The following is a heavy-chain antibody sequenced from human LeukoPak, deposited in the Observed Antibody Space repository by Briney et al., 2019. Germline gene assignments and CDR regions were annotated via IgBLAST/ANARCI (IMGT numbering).Heavy chain of an antibody. CDR2: INPNSGGT. J-gene: IGHJ4*02. Sequence: ASVKVSCEASGYTFTGYYMHCVRQAPGQGLEWMGWINPNSGGTNYAQKFQGWVTMTRDTSISTAYMELSRLRSDDTAVYYCARVRSSGIWFDYWGQGTLVTVSS. CDR3: ARVRSSGIWFDY. V-gene: IGHV1-2*04. CDR1: GYTFTGYY. D-gene: IGHD3-10*01.